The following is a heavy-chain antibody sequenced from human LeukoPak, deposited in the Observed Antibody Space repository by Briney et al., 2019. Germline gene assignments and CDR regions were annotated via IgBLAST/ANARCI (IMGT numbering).Heavy chain of an antibody. J-gene: IGHJ5*02. CDR2: IFPIFGTA. CDR3: ASTQGYSYGFNWFDP. Sequence: SVKVSCKASGGTFSSYAISWVRQAPGQGLEWMGRIFPIFGTANYAQKFQGRVTITTDESTSTAYMELSSLRSEDTAVYYCASTQGYSYGFNWFDPWGQGTLVTVSS. D-gene: IGHD5-18*01. CDR1: GGTFSSYA. V-gene: IGHV1-69*05.